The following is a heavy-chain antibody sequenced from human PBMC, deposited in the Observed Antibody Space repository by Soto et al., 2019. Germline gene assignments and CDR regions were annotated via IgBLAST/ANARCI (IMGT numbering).Heavy chain of an antibody. Sequence: SLRLSCAASGFTFSSYWMSWVRQDPGKGLEWVANIKQDGSEKYYVDSVKGRFTISRDNAKNSLYLQMNSLRAEDTAVYYCARRGYSLLDYYYGMDVWGQGTTVTVSS. V-gene: IGHV3-7*01. CDR3: ARRGYSLLDYYYGMDV. CDR1: GFTFSSYW. D-gene: IGHD5-18*01. J-gene: IGHJ6*02. CDR2: IKQDGSEK.